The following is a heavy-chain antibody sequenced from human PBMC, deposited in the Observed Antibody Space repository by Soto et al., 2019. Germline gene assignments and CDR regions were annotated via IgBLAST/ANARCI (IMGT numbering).Heavy chain of an antibody. Sequence: EVQLVESGGGLIQPGGSLRLSCAASGFTVSSNYLSWVRQAPGKGLEWVSVIFSADNTHYADSVKGRFTISRDNSKNTVFLQINSLRAEYTAVYYCAITGACDYIVWGQGTPVTVSS. J-gene: IGHJ4*02. D-gene: IGHD4-17*01. CDR1: GFTVSSNY. CDR3: AITGACDYIV. V-gene: IGHV3-53*01. CDR2: IFSADNT.